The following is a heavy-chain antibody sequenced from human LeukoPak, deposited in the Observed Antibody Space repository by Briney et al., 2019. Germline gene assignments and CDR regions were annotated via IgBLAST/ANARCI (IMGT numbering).Heavy chain of an antibody. CDR3: ARVDDILTGHLDY. V-gene: IGHV1-2*02. D-gene: IGHD3-9*01. CDR2: INPNSRGT. J-gene: IGHJ4*02. Sequence: ASVKDSCKPSRYTFTGYYMHWVRQAPGQGLGWMGWINPNSRGTKYAQKFQGRVTMTRDTSISTAYMELTRLRSDDAAVYYCARVDDILTGHLDYWGQGTLVTVSS. CDR1: RYTFTGYY.